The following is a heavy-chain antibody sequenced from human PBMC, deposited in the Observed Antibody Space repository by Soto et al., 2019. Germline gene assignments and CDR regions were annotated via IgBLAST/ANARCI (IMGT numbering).Heavy chain of an antibody. CDR3: ARHLTLKGEAFDI. CDR1: GFSFSSYA. D-gene: IGHD1-26*01. CDR2: LSGSGGST. Sequence: GGSLRLSCAASGFSFSSYAMSWVRQAPGKGLEWVSALSGSGGSTYYADSVKGRFTVSRDNARNTLFLQLTSLRAEDTAVYYCARHLTLKGEAFDIWGQGTMVTVSS. J-gene: IGHJ3*02. V-gene: IGHV3-23*01.